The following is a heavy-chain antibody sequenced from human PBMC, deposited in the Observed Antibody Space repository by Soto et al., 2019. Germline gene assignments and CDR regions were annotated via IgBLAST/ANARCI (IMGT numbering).Heavy chain of an antibody. D-gene: IGHD3-10*01. V-gene: IGHV3-33*01. J-gene: IGHJ6*02. Sequence: PGGSLRLSCAASGFTFSSYGMHWVRQAPGKGLEWVAVIWYDGSNKYYADSVKGRFTISRDNSKNTLYLQMNSLRAEDTAVYYCARDGGTGGSGSYYNGPYGMDVWGQGTTVTVS. CDR2: IWYDGSNK. CDR3: ARDGGTGGSGSYYNGPYGMDV. CDR1: GFTFSSYG.